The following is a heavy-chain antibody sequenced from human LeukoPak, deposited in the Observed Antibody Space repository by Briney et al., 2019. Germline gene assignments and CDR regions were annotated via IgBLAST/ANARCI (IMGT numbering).Heavy chain of an antibody. CDR3: ARDLTATVTTRGAFNY. V-gene: IGHV3-30*02. CDR1: GFTFSSYG. CDR2: IRYDGSNK. D-gene: IGHD4-17*01. Sequence: PGGSLRLSCAASGFTFSSYGMHWVRQAPGKGLEWVAFIRYDGSNKYYADSVRGRFTISRDNSKNSLYLQMNSLRAEDTAVYYCARDLTATVTTRGAFNYWGQGTLVTVSS. J-gene: IGHJ4*02.